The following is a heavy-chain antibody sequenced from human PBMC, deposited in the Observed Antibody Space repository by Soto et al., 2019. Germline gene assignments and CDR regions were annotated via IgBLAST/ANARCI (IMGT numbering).Heavy chain of an antibody. V-gene: IGHV3-23*01. CDR3: AKDGIRKDDY. J-gene: IGHJ4*02. CDR2: ISDSGAKT. CDR1: GFSISDYA. Sequence: EIQLLESGGGFRQPGGSLRLSCSASGFSISDYAMSWVRQAPGKGLEWVSSISDSGAKTFYADSVRGRFAISRDTSKNTVCMQMNNLRTEDTALYYCAKDGIRKDDYWGQGTLVTVSS.